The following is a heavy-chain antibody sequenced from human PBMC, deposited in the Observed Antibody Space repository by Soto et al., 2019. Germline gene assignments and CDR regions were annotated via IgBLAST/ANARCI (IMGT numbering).Heavy chain of an antibody. V-gene: IGHV1-18*01. CDR3: ARDLRPYYYDSSGDSEY. D-gene: IGHD3-22*01. CDR2: ISAYNSNT. J-gene: IGHJ4*02. CDR1: GYIFSSYG. Sequence: QIHLVQSGGEVKKPGASVKVSCKASGYIFSSYGITWVRQAPGQGLEWIGWISAYNSNTNYAQKCQSRLTMTTDTSTITAYMELRSMRPHGTAMYSCARDLRPYYYDSSGDSEYWGPGNVVTVSS.